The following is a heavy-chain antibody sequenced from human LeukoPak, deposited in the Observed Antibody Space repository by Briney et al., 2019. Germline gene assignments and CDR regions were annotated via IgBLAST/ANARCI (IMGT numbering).Heavy chain of an antibody. J-gene: IGHJ3*02. CDR3: ARGGYSDAFDI. CDR2: IWYDGSNK. Sequence: GGSLRLSCAASGFTFSSYGMHWVRQAPGKGLEWVAVIWYDGSNKYYADSVKGRFTISRDNSKNTLYLQMNSLRAEDTAVYYCARGGYSDAFDIWGQGTMVTVSS. V-gene: IGHV3-33*01. CDR1: GFTFSSYG. D-gene: IGHD4-23*01.